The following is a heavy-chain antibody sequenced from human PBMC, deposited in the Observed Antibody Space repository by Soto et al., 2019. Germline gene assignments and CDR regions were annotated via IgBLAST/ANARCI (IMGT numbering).Heavy chain of an antibody. D-gene: IGHD3-10*02. CDR3: AREGVGYIYVPHYHYYYGMDG. Sequence: PSETLSLTCTVSGGSVSSGSYYWTWIRQPPGKGLEWIGYIYYNGSTNYNPSLKSRVTISVETSKNQFSLHLSSVTAADTAVYYCAREGVGYIYVPHYHYYYGMDGRGPGTTVTVSS. V-gene: IGHV4-61*01. CDR2: IYYNGST. CDR1: GGSVSSGSYY. J-gene: IGHJ6*02.